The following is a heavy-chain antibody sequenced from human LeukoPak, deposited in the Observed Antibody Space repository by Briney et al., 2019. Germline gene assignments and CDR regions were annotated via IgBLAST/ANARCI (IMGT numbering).Heavy chain of an antibody. CDR3: ARDSYDSSLGAFDI. Sequence: PGGSLRLSCAASGFTVSSNYVSWVRQAPGKGLEWVSVIYSGGSTYYADSVKGRFTISRGNSKNTLYLQMNSLRAEDTAVYYCARDSYDSSLGAFDIWGQGTMVTVSS. CDR2: IYSGGST. D-gene: IGHD3-22*01. V-gene: IGHV3-53*01. J-gene: IGHJ3*02. CDR1: GFTVSSNY.